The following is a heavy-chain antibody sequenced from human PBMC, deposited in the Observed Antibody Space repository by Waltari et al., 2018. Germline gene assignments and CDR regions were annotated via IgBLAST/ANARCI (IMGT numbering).Heavy chain of an antibody. J-gene: IGHJ2*01. CDR2: IWYDGSNK. CDR1: GFTFSSYG. V-gene: IGHV3-33*01. CDR3: ATIGGHDYGDYLPLKYFDL. Sequence: QVQLVESGGGVVQPGRSLRLSCAASGFTFSSYGMHWVRQAPGNGLEWVAVIWYDGSNKYYSDSVKGRFTISRDNSKNTLYLQMNSLRAEDTAVYYCATIGGHDYGDYLPLKYFDLWGRGTLVTVSS. D-gene: IGHD4-17*01.